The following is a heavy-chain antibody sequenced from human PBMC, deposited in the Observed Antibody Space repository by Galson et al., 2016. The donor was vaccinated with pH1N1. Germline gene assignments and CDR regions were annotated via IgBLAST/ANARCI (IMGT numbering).Heavy chain of an antibody. Sequence: ASGQGLAWMGGIIPIFGTAKYAQNFQGRVTITADDSTTTPYMELSSPRAVDTAVYYCAREVYYDTELSDRYFDRWGRGTLLTVSS. CDR2: IIPIFGTA. J-gene: IGHJ2*01. D-gene: IGHD3-22*01. CDR3: AREVYYDTELSDRYFDR. V-gene: IGHV1-69*01.